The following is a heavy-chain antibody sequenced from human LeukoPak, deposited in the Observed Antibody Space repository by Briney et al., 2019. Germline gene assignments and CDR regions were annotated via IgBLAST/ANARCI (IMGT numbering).Heavy chain of an antibody. D-gene: IGHD2-15*01. V-gene: IGHV3-66*01. J-gene: IGHJ4*02. CDR1: GFSFSGYT. CDR3: ARVLVAGYYFDY. CDR2: IYSGGST. Sequence: GGSLRLSCTASGFSFSGYTMNWVRQAPGKGLEWVSVIYSGGSTYYADSVKGRFTISRDNSKNTLYLQMNSLRAEDTAVYYCARVLVAGYYFDYWGQGTLVTVSS.